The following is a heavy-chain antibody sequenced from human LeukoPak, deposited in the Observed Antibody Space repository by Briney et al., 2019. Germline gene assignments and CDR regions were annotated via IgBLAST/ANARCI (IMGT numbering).Heavy chain of an antibody. V-gene: IGHV4-59*08. Sequence: SETLSLTCTVSGGSISSYYWSWFRQPPGKGLEWMGYIYYSGSTTYSPSLKSRVTISVDTSKNQFSLKLISESAADTAVYYCARHGGAYSFDYWGQGTLVTVSS. CDR3: ARHGGAYSFDY. CDR2: IYYSGST. J-gene: IGHJ4*02. D-gene: IGHD2-21*01. CDR1: GGSISSYY.